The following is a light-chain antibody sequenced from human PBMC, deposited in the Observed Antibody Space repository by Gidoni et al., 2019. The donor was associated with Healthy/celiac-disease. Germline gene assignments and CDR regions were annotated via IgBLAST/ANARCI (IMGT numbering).Light chain of an antibody. Sequence: EIVLTQSPGTLSLPPGERATLSCRASQSVSSSYLAWYQQKPGQAPRLLIYGASSRATGIPDRFSGSGSGTDFTLTISRLEPEDFAVYYCQQYGSSPQGLTFGGGTKVEIK. CDR1: QSVSSSY. CDR3: QQYGSSPQGLT. J-gene: IGKJ4*01. CDR2: GAS. V-gene: IGKV3-20*01.